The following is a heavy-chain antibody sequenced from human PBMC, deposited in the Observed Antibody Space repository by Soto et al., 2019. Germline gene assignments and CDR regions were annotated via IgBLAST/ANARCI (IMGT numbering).Heavy chain of an antibody. V-gene: IGHV1-69*04. CDR2: VIPNLGVT. J-gene: IGHJ4*02. CDR3: ARDKGYCSDTSCPDFDY. D-gene: IGHD2-15*01. CDR1: GGTPSSYT. Sequence: ASVKVSCKASGGTPSSYTFSWVRQAPGQGLERMGRVIPNLGVTNYAKKYQGRFTIVVDTSTSTAYMELNILRYEDTAVYYCARDKGYCSDTSCPDFDYWGQGTLVTVSS.